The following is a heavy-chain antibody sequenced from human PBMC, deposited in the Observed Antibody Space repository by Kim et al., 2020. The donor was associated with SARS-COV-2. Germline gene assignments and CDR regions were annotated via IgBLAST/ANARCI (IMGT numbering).Heavy chain of an antibody. CDR1: GFTFSSYS. J-gene: IGHJ3*01. CDR3: ARYYDFWSGGQAFGV. CDR2: ISSSSSTI. V-gene: IGHV3-48*02. D-gene: IGHD3-3*01. Sequence: GGSLRLSCVASGFTFSSYSMSWVRQAPGKGLEWVSCISSSSSTIYYADSVKGRFTVSRDNSKNSLYLQMNSLRDEDTAVYYCARYYDFWSGGQAFGVLG.